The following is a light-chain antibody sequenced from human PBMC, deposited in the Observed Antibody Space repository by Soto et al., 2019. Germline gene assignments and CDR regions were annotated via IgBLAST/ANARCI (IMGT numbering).Light chain of an antibody. CDR2: RAS. CDR3: QQYNSWPLT. V-gene: IGKV3-15*01. CDR1: QSISHD. J-gene: IGKJ4*01. Sequence: DIVMTQSPATLSVSPGERASLSCRASQSISHDLVWYQQIPGRAPRLLIYRASARATGIPDRFSGSGSETEFTLTISSLQSEDFAVYYCQQYNSWPLTFGGGTKVEIK.